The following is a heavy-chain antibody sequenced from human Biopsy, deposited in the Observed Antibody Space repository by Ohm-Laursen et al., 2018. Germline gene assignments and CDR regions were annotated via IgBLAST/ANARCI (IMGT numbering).Heavy chain of an antibody. CDR1: GVSITAYY. J-gene: IGHJ6*02. Sequence: GTLSLTCPVSGVSITAYYWSWIRQPPGKGLECIGNIHHSGSTNYNPSLKSRLTISVDTSKNQFSLKLSSVTAADTAVYHCARMDCSGGSCHYYSYGMDVWGQGTTVTVSS. D-gene: IGHD2-15*01. V-gene: IGHV4-4*09. CDR3: ARMDCSGGSCHYYSYGMDV. CDR2: IHHSGST.